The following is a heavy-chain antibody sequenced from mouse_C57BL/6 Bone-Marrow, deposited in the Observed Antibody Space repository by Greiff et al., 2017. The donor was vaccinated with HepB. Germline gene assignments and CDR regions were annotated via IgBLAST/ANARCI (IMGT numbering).Heavy chain of an antibody. Sequence: VQGVESGAELARPGASVKLSCKASGYTFTSYGISWVKQRTGQGLEWIGEIYPRSGNTYYNEKFKGKATLTADKSSSTAYMELRSLTSEDSAVYFCARSRAYWGQGTLVTVSA. CDR2: IYPRSGNT. J-gene: IGHJ3*01. CDR1: GYTFTSYG. V-gene: IGHV1-81*01. CDR3: ARSRAY.